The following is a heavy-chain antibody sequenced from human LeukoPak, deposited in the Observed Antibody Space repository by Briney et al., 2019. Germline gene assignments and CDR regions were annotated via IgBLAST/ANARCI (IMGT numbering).Heavy chain of an antibody. V-gene: IGHV3-30*02. J-gene: IGHJ1*01. CDR3: ARGDSSGPEYFQH. CDR1: GFTFSSYG. D-gene: IGHD3-22*01. Sequence: GGSLRLSCAASGFTFSSYGMHWVRQAPGKGLEWVAFIRYDGSNKYYADSVKGRFTISRDNSKNTLYLQMNSLRAEDTAVYYCARGDSSGPEYFQHWGQGTLVTVSS. CDR2: IRYDGSNK.